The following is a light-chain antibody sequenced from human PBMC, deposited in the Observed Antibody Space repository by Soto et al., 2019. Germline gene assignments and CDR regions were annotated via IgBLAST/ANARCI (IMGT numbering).Light chain of an antibody. J-gene: IGKJ4*01. CDR1: QNVNSF. CDR3: QQRNIWPLT. V-gene: IGKV3-11*01. Sequence: DIVVTQSPATLSLSPGERATLSCRASQNVNSFLAWYQHKPGQAPRLLIYDASNRATGIPARFSGSASGTDFTLTISSLEPEDFAVYYCQQRNIWPLTFGGGTKVDIK. CDR2: DAS.